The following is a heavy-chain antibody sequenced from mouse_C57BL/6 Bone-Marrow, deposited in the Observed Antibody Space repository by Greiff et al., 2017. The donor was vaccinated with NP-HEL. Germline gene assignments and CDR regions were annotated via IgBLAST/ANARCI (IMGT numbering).Heavy chain of an antibody. Sequence: VQLQQSGAELVRPGSSVKLSCKASGYTFTSYWMHWVKQRPIQGLEWIGNIDPSDSETHYNQKFKDKATLTVDKSSSTAYMQLSSLTSEDSAVYYCARKDYSSPFDYWGQGTTLTVSS. CDR2: IDPSDSET. J-gene: IGHJ2*01. D-gene: IGHD2-12*01. V-gene: IGHV1-52*01. CDR1: GYTFTSYW. CDR3: ARKDYSSPFDY.